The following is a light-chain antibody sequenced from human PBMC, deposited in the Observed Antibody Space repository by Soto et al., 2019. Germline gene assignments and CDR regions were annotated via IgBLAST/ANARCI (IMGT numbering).Light chain of an antibody. V-gene: IGKV3-15*01. Sequence: EIVMTQSPATLSVSPGERATLSCRASQSVSSNLAWYQQKPGQAPRLLIYGASTRATGIPARFSGSGSGTGFTLTISSLQSEEFAVYYCQQYNNWPLTFGGGTKVEIQ. CDR3: QQYNNWPLT. J-gene: IGKJ4*01. CDR1: QSVSSN. CDR2: GAS.